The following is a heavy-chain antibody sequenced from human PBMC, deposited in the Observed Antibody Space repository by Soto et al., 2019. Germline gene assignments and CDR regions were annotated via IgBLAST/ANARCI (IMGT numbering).Heavy chain of an antibody. CDR1: GGSFSGYY. V-gene: IGHV4-34*01. D-gene: IGHD6-13*01. Sequence: SETLSLTCAVYGGSFSGYYWSWIRQPPGKGLEWIGEINHSGSTNYNPSLKSRVTISVDTSKNQFSLKLSSVTAADTAVYYCERDYSRRWRDSYWFDTWGQGTLVTVSS. CDR3: ERDYSRRWRDSYWFDT. J-gene: IGHJ5*02. CDR2: INHSGST.